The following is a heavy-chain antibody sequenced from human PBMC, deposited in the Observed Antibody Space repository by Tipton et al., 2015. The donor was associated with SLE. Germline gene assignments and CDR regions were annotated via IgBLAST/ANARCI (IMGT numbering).Heavy chain of an antibody. D-gene: IGHD6-19*01. CDR3: ARQLHHGYSSGWYDY. V-gene: IGHV5-51*01. Sequence: QLVQSGAEVKKPGESLKISCKGSGYTFTTYWIGWVRQMPGKGLEWMGIIYPGDSDTRYSPSFQGQVTISADKSTSTAYLQWSSLKASDTAMYYCARQLHHGYSSGWYDYWGQGTLVTVSS. CDR2: IYPGDSDT. J-gene: IGHJ4*02. CDR1: GYTFTTYW.